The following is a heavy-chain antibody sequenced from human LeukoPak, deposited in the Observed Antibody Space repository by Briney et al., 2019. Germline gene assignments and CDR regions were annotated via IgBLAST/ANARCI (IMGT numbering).Heavy chain of an antibody. CDR3: ATPPIYSSSWYYFDY. CDR2: ISGSGGST. CDR1: GFSFSSYA. Sequence: GGSLRLSCAASGFSFSSYAMSWVRQAPGKGLECVSAISGSGGSTYYADSVKGRFTISRDNSKNTLYLQMNSLRAEDTAVYYCATPPIYSSSWYYFDYWGQGTLVTVSS. J-gene: IGHJ4*02. V-gene: IGHV3-23*01. D-gene: IGHD6-13*01.